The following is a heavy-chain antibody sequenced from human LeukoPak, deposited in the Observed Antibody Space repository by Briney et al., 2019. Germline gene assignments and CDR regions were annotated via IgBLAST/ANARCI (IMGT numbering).Heavy chain of an antibody. Sequence: SETLSLTCTVSGGSISGYYWSWIRQPPGKGLEWLGFIYYTVNTKYNPSLNSRLTMSVDTSRNQFSLRLSSVTAADTAVYYCARLFGSGTYPLDYWGQGTLATVSS. CDR1: GGSISGYY. V-gene: IGHV4-59*01. J-gene: IGHJ4*02. CDR2: IYYTVNT. CDR3: ARLFGSGTYPLDY. D-gene: IGHD3-10*01.